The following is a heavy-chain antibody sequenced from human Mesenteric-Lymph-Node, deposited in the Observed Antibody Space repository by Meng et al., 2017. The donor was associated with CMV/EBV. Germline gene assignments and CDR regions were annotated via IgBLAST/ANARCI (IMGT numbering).Heavy chain of an antibody. D-gene: IGHD6-19*01. CDR3: AKDSSGWYALYYFDY. CDR1: GFTFSSYA. V-gene: IGHV3-23*01. CDR2: ITSSGGST. Sequence: GESLKISCAASGFTFSSYAMSWVRQAPGKGLEWVSAITSSGGSTYSADSVKGRSTISRDNSKNTLYLQMNSLRAEDTAVYYCAKDSSGWYALYYFDYWGQGTLVTVSS. J-gene: IGHJ4*02.